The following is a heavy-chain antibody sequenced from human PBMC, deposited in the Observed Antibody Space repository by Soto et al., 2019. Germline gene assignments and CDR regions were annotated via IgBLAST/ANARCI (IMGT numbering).Heavy chain of an antibody. D-gene: IGHD3-10*01. CDR2: ISSDSSSI. V-gene: IGHV3-21*02. CDR1: RFTFSSYN. Sequence: EVQLVESGGGLVKPGGSLRLSCADSRFTFSSYNMNWVRQAPGKGLEWVSCISSDSSSIHYADSVKGRFTTSRDNARNSLYLQMNRLRVEDTAVYYCARDDMLMIRGVIEHYFAMDVWGQGTTVTVSS. CDR3: ARDDMLMIRGVIEHYFAMDV. J-gene: IGHJ6*02.